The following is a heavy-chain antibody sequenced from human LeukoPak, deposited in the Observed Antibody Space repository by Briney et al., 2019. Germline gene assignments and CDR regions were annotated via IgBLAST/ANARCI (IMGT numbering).Heavy chain of an antibody. CDR1: GGSISSHY. D-gene: IGHD6-19*01. V-gene: IGHV4-59*11. Sequence: SETLSLTCTVSGGSISSHYWSWIRQPPGKGLEWIGYIYYSGSTNYNPSLKSRVTISVDTSKNQFSLKLSSVTAADTAVYYCARGILAVAWGQGTLVTVSS. J-gene: IGHJ4*02. CDR2: IYYSGST. CDR3: ARGILAVA.